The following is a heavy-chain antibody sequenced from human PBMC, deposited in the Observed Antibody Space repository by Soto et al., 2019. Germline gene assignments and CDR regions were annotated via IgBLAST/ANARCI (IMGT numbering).Heavy chain of an antibody. CDR3: AKCRSDYGDYGGMDV. Sequence: GGSLRLSCAASGFTFSSYAMSWVRQAPGKGLEWVSAISGSGGSTYYADSVKGRFAISRDNSKNTLYLQMNSLRAEDTAVYYCAKCRSDYGDYGGMDVWGKGTTVTVSS. CDR2: ISGSGGST. V-gene: IGHV3-23*01. D-gene: IGHD4-17*01. CDR1: GFTFSSYA. J-gene: IGHJ6*03.